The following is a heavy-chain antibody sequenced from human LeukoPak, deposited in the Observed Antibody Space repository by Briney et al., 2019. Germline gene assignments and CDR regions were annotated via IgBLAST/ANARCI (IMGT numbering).Heavy chain of an antibody. V-gene: IGHV1-2*02. J-gene: IGHJ6*04. CDR1: GYTFTAYY. CDR2: INPNSGGT. CDR3: AKARGLYCSSTSCYDCDV. Sequence: ASVKVSCKASGYTFTAYYIHWVQQAPGQGLEWMGWINPNSGGTNYAQKFQGRVTLTRDTSITTAYMELNRLRSDDTAVYYCAKARGLYCSSTSCYDCDVWGKGTTVTVSS. D-gene: IGHD2-2*01.